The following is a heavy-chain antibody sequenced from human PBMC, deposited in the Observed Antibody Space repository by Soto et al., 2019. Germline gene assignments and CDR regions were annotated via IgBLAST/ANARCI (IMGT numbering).Heavy chain of an antibody. CDR3: ARGGIAVLVDVPHWFDP. D-gene: IGHD2-15*01. V-gene: IGHV4-38-2*01. CDR2: IYHSGST. J-gene: IGHJ5*02. CDR1: GYSISSGYY. Sequence: SETLCLTCAVSGYSISSGYYWGWIRQPPGKGLDWIGSIYHSGSTYYNPSLKSRVTISVDTSKNQFSLKLTSVTAAGTAVYYCARGGIAVLVDVPHWFDPWGQGTLVTVSS.